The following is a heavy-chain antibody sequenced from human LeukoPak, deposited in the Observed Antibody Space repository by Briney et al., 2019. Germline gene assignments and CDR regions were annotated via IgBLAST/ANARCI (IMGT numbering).Heavy chain of an antibody. V-gene: IGHV3-30*02. CDR2: IRYDGSNK. J-gene: IGHJ4*02. D-gene: IGHD6-13*01. CDR1: GFTFSSYG. CDR3: AKDLQQLYDYFDY. Sequence: GGSLRLSCAASGFTFSSYGMHWVRQAPGKGLEWVAFIRYDGSNKYYADSVKGRFTISRDNSKNTLYLQMNSLRAEDTAVYYCAKDLQQLYDYFDYWGQGTLVTVSS.